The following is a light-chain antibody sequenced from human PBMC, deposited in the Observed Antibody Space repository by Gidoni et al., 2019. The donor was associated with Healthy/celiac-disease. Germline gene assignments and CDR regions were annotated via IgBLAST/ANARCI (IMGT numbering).Light chain of an antibody. V-gene: IGKV1-39*01. CDR2: AAS. Sequence: DIQMTQSPSSLSASVGDRVTITCRASQSISSYLNRYQQKPGKAPKLLIYAASSLPSGVPSRCIGSGSGTDFILTISSRQPEDYATYYCQQSYSTPRTFXXXTKVEIK. CDR3: QQSYSTPRT. CDR1: QSISSY. J-gene: IGKJ1*01.